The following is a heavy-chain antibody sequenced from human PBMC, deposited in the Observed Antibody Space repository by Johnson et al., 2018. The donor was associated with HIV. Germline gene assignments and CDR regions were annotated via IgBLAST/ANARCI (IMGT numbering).Heavy chain of an antibody. V-gene: IGHV3-7*01. CDR2: LKKDGSEK. Sequence: VQLVESGGGFVQPGGSLRLSCAASEFSFSSYWMSWVRQTPGKGLEWVANLKKDGSEKYHVDSVKGRFPISRHNAKNSLYLQMNSRRAEDTAVYYCVNGAFKTWIQLWATWGAYDAFDIWGQGTMVTVSS. D-gene: IGHD5-18*01. CDR3: VNGAFKTWIQLWATWGAYDAFDI. CDR1: EFSFSSYW. J-gene: IGHJ3*02.